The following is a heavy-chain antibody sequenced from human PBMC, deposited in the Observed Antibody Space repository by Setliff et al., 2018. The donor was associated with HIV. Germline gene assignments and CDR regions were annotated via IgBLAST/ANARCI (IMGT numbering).Heavy chain of an antibody. J-gene: IGHJ4*02. Sequence: ASVKVSCKTSGFIFTDYHIHWVRQAPGQGLEWMGRFNPNSGVTNSPQKFQGRVTMTRDTSINTAYMELSRLTSDDTAFYYCAREPTGDFWSGYSSRGLDYWGQGTLVTVSS. CDR2: FNPNSGVT. CDR3: AREPTGDFWSGYSSRGLDY. D-gene: IGHD3-3*01. V-gene: IGHV1-2*06. CDR1: GFIFTDYH.